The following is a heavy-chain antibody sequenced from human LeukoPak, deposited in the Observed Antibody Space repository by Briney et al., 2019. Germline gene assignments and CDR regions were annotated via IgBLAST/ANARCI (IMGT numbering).Heavy chain of an antibody. CDR1: AFTFSNYA. CDR3: AKHSHRLYHYYYMLI. J-gene: IGHJ6*03. Sequence: PGGSQGLPCAASAFTFSNYALTWVRQTPGKGLEWVSSITGSDGNTQYADSVKGRFTISRDNSKNTLYPQMNGLRAEDTAIYFCAKHSHRLYHYYYMLIWGAGKTVTVFS. D-gene: IGHD1-26*01. CDR2: ITGSDGNT. V-gene: IGHV3-23*01.